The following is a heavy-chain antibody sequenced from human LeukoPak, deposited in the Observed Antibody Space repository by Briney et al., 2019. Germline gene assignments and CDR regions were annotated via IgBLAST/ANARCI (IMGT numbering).Heavy chain of an antibody. CDR2: IRYDGSNK. Sequence: GGSLRLSCAASGFNFSSYGMHWVRQAPGKGLEWVTFIRYDGSNKYYGDSVKGRFTISRDNSKNTLYLQMNSLRVEDTGVYYCARGGGSGRYGLPFDSWGQGTLVTVSS. CDR3: ARGGGSGRYGLPFDS. V-gene: IGHV3-30*02. J-gene: IGHJ4*02. D-gene: IGHD6-25*01. CDR1: GFNFSSYG.